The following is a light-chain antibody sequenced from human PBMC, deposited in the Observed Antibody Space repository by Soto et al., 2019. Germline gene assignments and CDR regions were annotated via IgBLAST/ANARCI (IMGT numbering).Light chain of an antibody. Sequence: EIVMTQSPATLSVSPGERATLSCRASQSVSSNLAWYQQKPGQAPRRLLYDASTRATGIPARFTGSGSGTEFTLTISSLQSEDFAVYYCQQYNKWPLTFGGGTKVEFK. J-gene: IGKJ4*01. CDR1: QSVSSN. V-gene: IGKV3-15*01. CDR3: QQYNKWPLT. CDR2: DAS.